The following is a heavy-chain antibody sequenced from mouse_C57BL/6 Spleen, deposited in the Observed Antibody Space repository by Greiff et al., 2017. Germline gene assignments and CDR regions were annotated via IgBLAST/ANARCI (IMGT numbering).Heavy chain of an antibody. J-gene: IGHJ3*01. V-gene: IGHV3-1*01. CDR3: ARDYGSSTWFAY. CDR1: GYSITSGYD. D-gene: IGHD1-1*01. Sequence: EVQLQQSGPGMVKPSQSLSLTCTVTGYSITSGYDWHWIRHFPGNKLEWMGYISYSGSTNYNPSLKSRISITHDTSKNHFFLKLNSVTTEDTATYYCARDYGSSTWFAYWGQGTLVTVSA. CDR2: ISYSGST.